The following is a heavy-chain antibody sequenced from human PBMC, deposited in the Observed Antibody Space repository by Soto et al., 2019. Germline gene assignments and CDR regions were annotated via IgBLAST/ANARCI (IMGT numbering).Heavy chain of an antibody. V-gene: IGHV4-4*02. D-gene: IGHD2-8*01. CDR3: ARCLHCSNGGRFDP. CDR1: GVSISRSNL. Sequence: SETLSLTCSVSGVSISRSNLWTWVRPAPGKGLEWIGELYPSGGTTYNPSLQNRVTISVDYSKNHLSLTLTSVTAADTAVYYCARCLHCSNGGRFDPWGQGALVTVSS. CDR2: LYPSGGT. J-gene: IGHJ5*02.